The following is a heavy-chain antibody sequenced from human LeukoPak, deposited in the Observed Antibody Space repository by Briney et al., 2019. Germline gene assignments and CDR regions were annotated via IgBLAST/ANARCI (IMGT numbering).Heavy chain of an antibody. CDR3: AKDRSYYDFWSGHSGPKDY. D-gene: IGHD3-3*01. J-gene: IGHJ4*02. CDR1: GFTFSSYA. V-gene: IGHV3-23*01. CDR2: ISGSGGST. Sequence: GGSLRLSCAASGFTFSSYAMSWVRQAPGKGLEWVSAISGSGGSTYYADSVKGRFTISRDNSKNTLYLQMNSLRAEDTAVYYCAKDRSYYDFWSGHSGPKDYWGQGTLVTVSS.